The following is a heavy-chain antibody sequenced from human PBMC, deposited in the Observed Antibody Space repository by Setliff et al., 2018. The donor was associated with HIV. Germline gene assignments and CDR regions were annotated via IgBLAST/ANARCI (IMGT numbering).Heavy chain of an antibody. Sequence: GESLKISCKGSGYVFTTYWIGWVRQMPGKGLEWMGIIYPGDSDTRYSPSFQGQVTISADKSITTAYLQWSSLKASDSAIYYCVVMGASVDMTTVTTLGYFQHWGQGTLVTVSS. CDR2: IYPGDSDT. V-gene: IGHV5-51*01. CDR1: GYVFTTYW. J-gene: IGHJ1*01. CDR3: VVMGASVDMTTVTTLGYFQH. D-gene: IGHD4-17*01.